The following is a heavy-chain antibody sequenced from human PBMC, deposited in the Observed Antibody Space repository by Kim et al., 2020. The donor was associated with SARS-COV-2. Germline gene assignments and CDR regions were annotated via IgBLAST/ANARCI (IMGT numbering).Heavy chain of an antibody. CDR3: ARDGAGSMYYFDH. D-gene: IGHD6-19*01. J-gene: IGHJ4*02. CDR2: INPSGGGT. V-gene: IGHV1-46*01. CDR1: GYTFTRYN. Sequence: ASVKVSCKASGYTFTRYNVHWVRQAPGQGLEWMGTINPSGGGTNYAQKLQGRVTMTRDTSTSTVYMELSSLRSEDTAVYYCARDGAGSMYYFDHWGQGTL.